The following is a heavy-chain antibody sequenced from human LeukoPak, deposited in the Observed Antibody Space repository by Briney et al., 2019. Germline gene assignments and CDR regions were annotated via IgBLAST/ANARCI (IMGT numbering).Heavy chain of an antibody. J-gene: IGHJ3*02. Sequence: GESLRLSCAASGFTFSSYGMHWVRQAPGKGLEWVAVISYDGSNKYYADSVKGRFTISRDNSKNTLYLQMNSLRAEDTAVYYCVRGWYGGFGAFDIWGQGTMVTVSS. CDR2: ISYDGSNK. CDR3: VRGWYGGFGAFDI. CDR1: GFTFSSYG. D-gene: IGHD6-19*01. V-gene: IGHV3-30*03.